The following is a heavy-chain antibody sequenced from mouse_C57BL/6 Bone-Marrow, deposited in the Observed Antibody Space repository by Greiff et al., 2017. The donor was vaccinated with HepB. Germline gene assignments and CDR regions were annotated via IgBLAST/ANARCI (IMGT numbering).Heavy chain of an antibody. V-gene: IGHV5-12*01. D-gene: IGHD1-1*01. Sequence: EVQGVESGGGLVQPGGSLKLSCAASGFTFSDYYMYWVRQTPEKRLEWVAYISNGGGSTYYPDTVKGRFTISRDNAKNTLYLQMSRLKSEDTAMYYCARLHYYGSSHWYFDVWGTGTTVTVSS. CDR1: GFTFSDYY. CDR2: ISNGGGST. J-gene: IGHJ1*03. CDR3: ARLHYYGSSHWYFDV.